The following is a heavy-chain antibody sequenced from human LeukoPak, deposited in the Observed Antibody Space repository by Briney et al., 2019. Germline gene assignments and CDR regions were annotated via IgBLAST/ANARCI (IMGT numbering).Heavy chain of an antibody. D-gene: IGHD3-3*01. V-gene: IGHV4-38-2*01. Sequence: SETLSLTCAVSVYSISNGYYWGWIRQPPGKGLEWIGSIYHSGNTYYNPSLKSRVTISVDTSKNQFPLKLSSVTAADTAVYYCARHGDYDFWSGYQNWFDPWGQGTLVTVSS. CDR1: VYSISNGYY. J-gene: IGHJ5*02. CDR3: ARHGDYDFWSGYQNWFDP. CDR2: IYHSGNT.